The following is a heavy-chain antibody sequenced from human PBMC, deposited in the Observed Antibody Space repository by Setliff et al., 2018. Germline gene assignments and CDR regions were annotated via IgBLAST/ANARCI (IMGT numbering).Heavy chain of an antibody. D-gene: IGHD3-10*01. V-gene: IGHV3-15*05. CDR1: GFTFSNAW. CDR3: TTPLLESTGWFGYYGMDV. J-gene: IGHJ6*02. Sequence: LRLSCIASGFTFSNAWMSWVRQAPGKGLECVGRIKRNSDGATTDYAAPVKGRFTISRDDSKNTLYLQMNRLEAEDTAMYYCTTPLLESTGWFGYYGMDVWGQGTTVTVSS. CDR2: IKRNSDGATT.